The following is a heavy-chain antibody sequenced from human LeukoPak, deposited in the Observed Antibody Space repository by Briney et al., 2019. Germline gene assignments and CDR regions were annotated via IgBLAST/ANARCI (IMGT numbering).Heavy chain of an antibody. J-gene: IGHJ4*02. CDR2: MYYSGST. D-gene: IGHD2/OR15-2a*01. CDR1: GASISSYY. CDR3: ARELKVGNTGYYFDY. Sequence: SETLSLTCTVSGASISSYYWSWIRQPPGKGLEWIGYMYYSGSTNYNPSLKSRVTISVDTSKNQFSLKLNSVTAADTAVYFCARELKVGNTGYYFDYWGQGTLVTVPS. V-gene: IGHV4-59*01.